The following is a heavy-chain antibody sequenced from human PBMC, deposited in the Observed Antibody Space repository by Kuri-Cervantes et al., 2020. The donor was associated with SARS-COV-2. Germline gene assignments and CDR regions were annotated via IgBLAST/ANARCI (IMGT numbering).Heavy chain of an antibody. CDR2: ISGSGGST. CDR1: GFTFSSYA. Sequence: GESLKISCAASGFTFSSYAMSWVRQAPGKGLEWVSAISGSGGSTYYADSVKGRFTISRDNAKNSLYLQMNSLRAEDTAVYYCARDSESLGYGDYAGYYYYGMDVWGQGTTVTVSS. CDR3: ARDSESLGYGDYAGYYYYGMDV. D-gene: IGHD4-17*01. V-gene: IGHV3-23*01. J-gene: IGHJ6*02.